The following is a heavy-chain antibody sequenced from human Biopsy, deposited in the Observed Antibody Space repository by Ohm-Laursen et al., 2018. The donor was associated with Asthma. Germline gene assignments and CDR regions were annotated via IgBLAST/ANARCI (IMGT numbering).Heavy chain of an antibody. Sequence: TQTLTLTCSFSGFSLRTPGVGVGWIRQSPGKALEWLALIYWDDYNLFRPSLKRRLTITKDPSKNQVVLTMTKMDLVDSGTYYCALSQDSGFDDHSPSWFDPWGQGTLVTVSS. CDR3: ALSQDSGFDDHSPSWFDP. D-gene: IGHD3-9*01. CDR2: IYWDDYN. CDR1: GFSLRTPGVG. J-gene: IGHJ5*02. V-gene: IGHV2-5*02.